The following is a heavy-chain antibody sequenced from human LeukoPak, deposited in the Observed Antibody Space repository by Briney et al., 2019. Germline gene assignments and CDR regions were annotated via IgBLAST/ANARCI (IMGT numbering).Heavy chain of an antibody. V-gene: IGHV3-33*01. CDR3: AWSHSGYEPQFDY. J-gene: IGHJ4*02. CDR2: IWYDGSNK. Sequence: PGGSLRLSCAASGFTFSSYGMHWVRQAPGKGLEWVAVIWYDGSNKYYADSVKGRFTISRDNSKNTLYLQMNSLRAEDTAVYYCAWSHSGYEPQFDYWGQGTLVTVSS. CDR1: GFTFSSYG. D-gene: IGHD5-12*01.